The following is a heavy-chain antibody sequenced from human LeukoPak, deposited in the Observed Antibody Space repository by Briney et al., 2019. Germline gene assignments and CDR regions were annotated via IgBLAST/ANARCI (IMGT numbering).Heavy chain of an antibody. CDR1: GFTFISYW. CDR3: ARDLGYYRADY. CDR2: IKGDGSDN. D-gene: IGHD5-18*01. Sequence: GGSLRLSCAASGFTFISYWMSWVRQAPGKGLEWVANIKGDGSDNHYVDSVRGRFTISRDNAKNSLYLQMNSLRAEDTAMYYCARDLGYYRADYWAQGTLVTVSS. J-gene: IGHJ4*02. V-gene: IGHV3-7*04.